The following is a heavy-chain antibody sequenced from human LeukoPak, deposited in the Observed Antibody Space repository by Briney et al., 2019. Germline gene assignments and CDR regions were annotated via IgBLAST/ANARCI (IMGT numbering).Heavy chain of an antibody. D-gene: IGHD6-19*01. V-gene: IGHV3-33*01. J-gene: IGHJ6*02. CDR3: AREWLGNYYCYGMDV. CDR2: IWYDGSNK. CDR1: GFTFSSYG. Sequence: AGGSLRLSCAASGFTFSSYGMHWVRQAPGKGLEWVAVIWYDGSNKYYADSVKGRFTISRDNSKNTLYLQMNSLRAEDTAVYYCAREWLGNYYCYGMDVWGQGTTVTVSS.